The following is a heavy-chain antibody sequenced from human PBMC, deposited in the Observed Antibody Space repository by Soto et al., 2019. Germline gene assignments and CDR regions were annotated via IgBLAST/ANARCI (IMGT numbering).Heavy chain of an antibody. CDR1: GFTFTSSA. CDR3: AADQGVGQWLTYYYGMDV. Sequence: ASVKVSCKASGFTFTSSAVQWVRQARGQRLEWIGWIVVGSGNTNYAQKFQERVTITRDMSTSTAYMELSSLRSEDTAVYYCAADQGVGQWLTYYYGMDVWGQGTTVTVSS. CDR2: IVVGSGNT. J-gene: IGHJ6*02. D-gene: IGHD6-19*01. V-gene: IGHV1-58*01.